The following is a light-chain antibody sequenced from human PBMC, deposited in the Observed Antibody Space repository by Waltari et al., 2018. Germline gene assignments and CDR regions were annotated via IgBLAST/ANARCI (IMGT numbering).Light chain of an antibody. Sequence: DIVMTQSPDSLAVSLGERATINCKSSQSVLYSSNKKNYLAWYQQKPGQPPQLLIYWASTRESGVPDRFSGSGSGTDFTLTISSLQAEDVAVYYCQQYYSTPPITFGQGTRLEIK. CDR1: QSVLYSSNKKNY. CDR2: WAS. J-gene: IGKJ5*01. CDR3: QQYYSTPPIT. V-gene: IGKV4-1*01.